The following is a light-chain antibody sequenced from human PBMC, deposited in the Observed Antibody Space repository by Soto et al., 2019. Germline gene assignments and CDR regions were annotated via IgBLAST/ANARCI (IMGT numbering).Light chain of an antibody. V-gene: IGKV3-20*01. J-gene: IGKJ5*01. Sequence: EIVLTQSPGTLSLSPGERATLSCRASQSVSSSYLAWYQQKPGQAPRLLIYGASSRATGIPDRFSGSGSGTDFSLTIIRLEPEDVAVYCCQQYGSSPPITFGQGTRLEIK. CDR1: QSVSSSY. CDR2: GAS. CDR3: QQYGSSPPIT.